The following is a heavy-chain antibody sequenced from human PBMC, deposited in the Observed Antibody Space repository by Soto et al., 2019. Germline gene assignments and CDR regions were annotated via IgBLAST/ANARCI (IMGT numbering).Heavy chain of an antibody. D-gene: IGHD3-3*01. CDR2: IYYSGST. V-gene: IGHV4-59*01. CDR3: ASSKYYDFWSGYWNWFDP. CDR1: GGSISSYY. J-gene: IGHJ5*02. Sequence: PSETLSLTCTVSGGSISSYYWSWIRQPPGKGLEWIGYIYYSGSTNYNPSLKSRVTISVDTSKNQFSLKLSSVTAADAAVYYCASSKYYDFWSGYWNWFDPLGQGNLVTVS.